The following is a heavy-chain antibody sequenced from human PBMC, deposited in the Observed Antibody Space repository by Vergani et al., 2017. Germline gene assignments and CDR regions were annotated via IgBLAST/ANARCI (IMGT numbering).Heavy chain of an antibody. J-gene: IGHJ4*02. CDR3: ARDRPMVRGASDPYYFDY. Sequence: QLQLQESGSGLVKPSQTLSLTCAVSGFSIDNGYYWSWIRQPPGKGLEWIGYIYYSGSTNYNPSLKSRVTISVDTSKNQFSLKLSSVTAADTAVYYCARDRPMVRGASDPYYFDYWGQGTLVTVSS. V-gene: IGHV4-59*01. D-gene: IGHD3-10*01. CDR2: IYYSGST. CDR1: GFSIDNGYY.